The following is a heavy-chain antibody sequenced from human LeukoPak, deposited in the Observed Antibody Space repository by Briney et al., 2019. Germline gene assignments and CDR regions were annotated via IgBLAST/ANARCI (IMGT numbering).Heavy chain of an antibody. CDR3: AKDRYYTSGSYFGYFDY. CDR1: GFTFTTYG. V-gene: IGHV3-30*02. CDR2: IRYDGGNK. J-gene: IGHJ4*02. Sequence: GGSLRPSCAASGFTFTTYGMHWVRQAPGKGLEWVAFIRYDGGNKYYADCVKGRFTMSRDNSKNSLYLQMNSLRAEDTAVYYCAKDRYYTSGSYFGYFDYWGQGPLVTVSS. D-gene: IGHD3-10*01.